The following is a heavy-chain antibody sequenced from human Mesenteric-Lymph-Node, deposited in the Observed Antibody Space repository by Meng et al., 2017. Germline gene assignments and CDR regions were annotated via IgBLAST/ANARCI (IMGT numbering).Heavy chain of an antibody. V-gene: IGHV4-39*07. CDR3: ARDHGIYYWFYY. D-gene: IGHD2-8*01. J-gene: IGHJ4*02. CDR1: GASIDTGKYY. Sequence: SETLSLTCSVSGASIDTGKYYWGWVRQSPGSGLEWIGTFRYTGNTDYNPSLKSRVTISLDVSKNQLSLKLTSVSAADTAVYYCARDHGIYYWFYYWGPGTLVTVSS. CDR2: FRYTGNT.